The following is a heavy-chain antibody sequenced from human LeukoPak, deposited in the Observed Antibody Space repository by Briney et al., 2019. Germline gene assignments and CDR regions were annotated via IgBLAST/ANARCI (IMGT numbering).Heavy chain of an antibody. Sequence: GGSLRLSCAASGFTFSSYAMSWVRQAPGKGLEWVSAISGSGGSTYYADSVKGRFTISRDNSKNTLYLQMNSLRADDTAVYYCATPTTEYYYYYGMDVWGQGTTVTVSS. D-gene: IGHD2/OR15-2a*01. CDR3: ATPTTEYYYYYGMDV. CDR2: ISGSGGST. V-gene: IGHV3-23*01. J-gene: IGHJ6*02. CDR1: GFTFSSYA.